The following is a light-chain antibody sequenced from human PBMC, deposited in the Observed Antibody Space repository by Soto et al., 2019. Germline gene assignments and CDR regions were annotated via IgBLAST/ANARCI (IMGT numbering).Light chain of an antibody. CDR3: HPSSNSPAT. Sequence: ELVFTQSPGTLSLSPGTRATLSCRASQSVDKCLAWFQQKPGQAPKLLIYGASSRDSGIPDRFSGSGSGTDFTLTISRLEPEDFAMYYCHPSSNSPATFGQGTKVDIK. CDR1: QSVDKC. V-gene: IGKV3-20*01. J-gene: IGKJ1*01. CDR2: GAS.